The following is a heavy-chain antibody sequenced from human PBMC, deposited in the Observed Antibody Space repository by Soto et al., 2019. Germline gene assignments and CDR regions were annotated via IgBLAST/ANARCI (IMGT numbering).Heavy chain of an antibody. CDR1: GFTVSSNY. J-gene: IGHJ4*02. Sequence: EVQLVESGGGLVQPGGSLRLSCAASGFTVSSNYMTWVRQAPGKGLEYVSAISSNGGSTYYANSVKGRCTSSRDNSKNALYLQMGSLRAEDMAVYYCARGFGWLDYWGQGTLVTVSS. CDR3: ARGFGWLDY. CDR2: ISSNGGST. V-gene: IGHV3-64*01. D-gene: IGHD6-19*01.